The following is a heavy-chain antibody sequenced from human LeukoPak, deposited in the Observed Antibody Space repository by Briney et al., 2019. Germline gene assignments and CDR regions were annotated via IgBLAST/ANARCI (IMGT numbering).Heavy chain of an antibody. CDR1: GYTFTSYG. J-gene: IGHJ5*02. D-gene: IGHD3-22*01. Sequence: GASVKVSCKASGYTFTSYGISWVRQAPGQGLEWMGWISAYNGNTNYAQKLQGRVTMTTDTSTSTAYMELRSLRSDDTAVYYCARDRAYYYDSSGSKGWFDPWGQGTLVTVSS. CDR2: ISAYNGNT. CDR3: ARDRAYYYDSSGSKGWFDP. V-gene: IGHV1-18*01.